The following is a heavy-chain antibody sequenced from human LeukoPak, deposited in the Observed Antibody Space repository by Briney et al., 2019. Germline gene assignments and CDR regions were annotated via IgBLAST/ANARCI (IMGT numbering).Heavy chain of an antibody. CDR3: AKDSIAAAPGYYYSMHV. CDR1: GFTFSSYG. J-gene: IGHJ6*03. CDR2: IRYDGSNK. D-gene: IGHD6-13*01. Sequence: GGSLRLSCAASGFTFSSYGMHWVRQAPGKGLEWVAFIRYDGSNKYYADSVKGRFTISRDNSKNTLYLQMNSLRAEDTAVYYCAKDSIAAAPGYYYSMHVWGKGTTVTVSS. V-gene: IGHV3-30*02.